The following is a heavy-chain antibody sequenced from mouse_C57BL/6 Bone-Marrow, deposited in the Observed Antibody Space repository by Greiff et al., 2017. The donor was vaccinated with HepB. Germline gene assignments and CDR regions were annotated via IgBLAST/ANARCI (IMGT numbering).Heavy chain of an antibody. Sequence: EVQLQQSGPELVKPGASVKIPCKASGYTFTDYNMDWVKQSHGKSLEWIGDINPNNGGTIYNQKFKGKATLTVDKSSSTAYMELRSLTSEDTAVYYCARSYYGNYGAYAMDYWGQGTSVTVSS. V-gene: IGHV1-18*01. D-gene: IGHD2-10*01. CDR1: GYTFTDYN. CDR2: INPNNGGT. J-gene: IGHJ4*01. CDR3: ARSYYGNYGAYAMDY.